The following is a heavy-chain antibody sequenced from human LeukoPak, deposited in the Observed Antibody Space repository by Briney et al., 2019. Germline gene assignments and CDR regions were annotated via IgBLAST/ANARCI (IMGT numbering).Heavy chain of an antibody. Sequence: GASVKVSCKASGYTFTSYAMNWVRQAPGQGLEWMGWINTNTGNPTYAQGFTGRFVFSLDTSVSTAYLQISSLKAEDTAVYYCARGKRVRGVIPEWYFDYWGQGTLVTVSS. J-gene: IGHJ4*02. CDR2: INTNTGNP. V-gene: IGHV7-4-1*02. CDR1: GYTFTSYA. D-gene: IGHD3-10*01. CDR3: ARGKRVRGVIPEWYFDY.